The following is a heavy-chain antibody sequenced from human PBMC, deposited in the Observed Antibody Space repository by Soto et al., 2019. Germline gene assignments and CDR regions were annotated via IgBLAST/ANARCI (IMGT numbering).Heavy chain of an antibody. CDR1: GYTFNGYY. CDR3: ARGVRRYYDSSGYYFFDH. Sequence: ASVKVSCKASGYTFNGYYMHWVRQAPRQGLEWMGWINPNSGGTNYAQKFQGWVTMTRDTSISTAYMELSRLRSDDTAVYYCARGVRRYYDSSGYYFFDHWGQGTLVTVSS. CDR2: INPNSGGT. D-gene: IGHD3-22*01. J-gene: IGHJ4*02. V-gene: IGHV1-2*04.